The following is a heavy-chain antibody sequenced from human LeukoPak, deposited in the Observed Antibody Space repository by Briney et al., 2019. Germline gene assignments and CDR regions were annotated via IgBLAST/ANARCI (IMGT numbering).Heavy chain of an antibody. CDR2: INHNGNVN. D-gene: IGHD3-16*01. J-gene: IGHJ6*02. V-gene: IGHV3-7*03. CDR3: ARGGGLDV. Sequence: PGGSLRLSCAASGFTFSSYWMNWARQAPGKGLEWVASINHNGNVNYYVDSVKGRFTISRDNAKNSLYLQMSTLRAEDPAVYFCARGGGLDVWGQGATVTVSS. CDR1: GFTFSSYW.